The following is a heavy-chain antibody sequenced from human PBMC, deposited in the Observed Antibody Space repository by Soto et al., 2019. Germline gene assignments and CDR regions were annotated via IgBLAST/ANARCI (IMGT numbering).Heavy chain of an antibody. D-gene: IGHD6-19*01. CDR2: IYYSGST. J-gene: IGHJ5*02. CDR1: GGSISSGDYY. CDR3: ARGNREAVWWFGP. Sequence: SETLSLTCTVSGGSISSGDYYWSWIRQPPGKGLEWIGYIYYSGSTYYNPSLKSRVAISVDTSKNQFSLKLSSVTAADTAMYYCARGNREAVWWFGPWGQGTLVTVSS. V-gene: IGHV4-30-4*01.